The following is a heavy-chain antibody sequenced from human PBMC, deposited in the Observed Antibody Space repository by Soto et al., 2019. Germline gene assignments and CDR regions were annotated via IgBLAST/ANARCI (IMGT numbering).Heavy chain of an antibody. D-gene: IGHD4-17*01. V-gene: IGHV1-18*01. CDR3: ARVITTTVTTKWFDP. Sequence: GASVKVSCKASGYTFTSYGISWVRQAPGQGLEWMGWISAYNGNTNYAQKLQGRVTMTTDTSTSTAYMELRSLRSDDTAVYYCARVITTTVTTKWFDPWGQGTLVTVSS. J-gene: IGHJ5*02. CDR1: GYTFTSYG. CDR2: ISAYNGNT.